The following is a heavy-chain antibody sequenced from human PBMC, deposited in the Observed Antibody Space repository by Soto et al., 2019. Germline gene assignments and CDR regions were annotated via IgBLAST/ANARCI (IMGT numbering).Heavy chain of an antibody. Sequence: GSLRLSCAASGFTFSSYWMSWVRQAPGKGLEWVANIKQDGSEKYYVDSVKGRFTISRDNAKNSLYLQMNSLRAEDTVVYYCARDVLGSSSQYMDVWGKGTTVTVSS. D-gene: IGHD6-6*01. CDR1: GFTFSSYW. CDR2: IKQDGSEK. J-gene: IGHJ6*03. V-gene: IGHV3-7*01. CDR3: ARDVLGSSSQYMDV.